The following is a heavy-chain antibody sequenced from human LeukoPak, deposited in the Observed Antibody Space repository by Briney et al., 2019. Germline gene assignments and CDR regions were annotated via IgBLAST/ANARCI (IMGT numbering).Heavy chain of an antibody. J-gene: IGHJ5*01. D-gene: IGHD3-16*01. CDR1: GFTVSGTH. CDR2: MYTGGTT. Sequence: TGGSLRLSCSASGFTVSGTHMSWVRQAPGKGLEWDSAMYTGGTTYYADSVTGRFTVSRDTSRNTLFLHMNSLRAEDTAVYYCAKDEATSGGGLASWGQGTLVIVSS. CDR3: AKDEATSGGGLAS. V-gene: IGHV3-53*01.